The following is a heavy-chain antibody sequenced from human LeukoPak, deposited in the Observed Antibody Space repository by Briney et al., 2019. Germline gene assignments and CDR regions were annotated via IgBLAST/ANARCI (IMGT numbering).Heavy chain of an antibody. V-gene: IGHV1-18*01. CDR1: GYTFTSYG. J-gene: IGHJ4*02. CDR2: ISAYTGKT. D-gene: IGHD3-3*01. CDR3: ARVTPYYDFWSGYSRGYFDY. Sequence: ASVKVSCKTSGYTFTSYGISWVRQARGQGLEWMGWISAYTGKTKYAQKLQGRVTMTTDTSTSTAYMELRSLRSDDTAVYYCARVTPYYDFWSGYSRGYFDYWGQGTLVTVSS.